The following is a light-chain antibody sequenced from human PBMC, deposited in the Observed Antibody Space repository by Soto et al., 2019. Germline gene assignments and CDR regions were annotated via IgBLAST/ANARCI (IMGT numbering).Light chain of an antibody. V-gene: IGKV3-15*01. Sequence: EIVLTQSPATLSLSPGERATLSCRASQSISNNLAWYQQKPGQAPRLVIYSAFTRATGIPARFSGSGSGTEFTLTISSLQSEDFALYYCQQYITWTFGLGTKVDIK. J-gene: IGKJ1*01. CDR2: SAF. CDR1: QSISNN. CDR3: QQYITWT.